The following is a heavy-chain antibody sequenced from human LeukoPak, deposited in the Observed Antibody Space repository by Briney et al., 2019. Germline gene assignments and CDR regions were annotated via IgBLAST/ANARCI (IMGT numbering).Heavy chain of an antibody. V-gene: IGHV3-74*01. CDR1: GFTFSNYL. J-gene: IGHJ3*01. CDR2: INIDETNA. CDR3: GRGGDGIDV. Sequence: GGSLRLSCAVSGFTFSNYLMHWVRQAPGGGLVWVSRINIDETNAYAHSVSGRFTISRDNAKNTLYLQMNSLRAEDTAVYFCGRGGDGIDVWGQGTTVIVSS.